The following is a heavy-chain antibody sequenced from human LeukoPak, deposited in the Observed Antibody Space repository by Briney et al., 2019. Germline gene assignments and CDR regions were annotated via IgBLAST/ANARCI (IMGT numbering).Heavy chain of an antibody. D-gene: IGHD6-19*01. CDR3: ARAVSSGWHGYYYYYYGMDV. CDR2: INPNSGGT. Sequence: ASVKVSCKASGYTFTGYYMHWVRQAPGQGLECMGWINPNSGGTNYAQKFQGRVTMTRDTSISTAYMELSRLRSDDTAVYYCARAVSSGWHGYYYYYYGMDVWGQGTTVTVSS. J-gene: IGHJ6*02. V-gene: IGHV1-2*02. CDR1: GYTFTGYY.